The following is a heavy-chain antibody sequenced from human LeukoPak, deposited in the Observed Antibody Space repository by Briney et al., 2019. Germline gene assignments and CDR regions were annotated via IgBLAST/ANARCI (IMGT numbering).Heavy chain of an antibody. CDR2: IRYDGSNQ. V-gene: IGHV3-30*02. CDR3: ARARGAQYSSSWYRDGKPSPFDY. J-gene: IGHJ4*02. CDR1: GFTFSNYG. Sequence: GGSLRLSCAASGFTFSNYGMHWVRQAPGKGLEWVAFIRYDGSNQYYADSAKGRFTISRDNSKNTLYLQMNSLRAEDTAVYYCARARGAQYSSSWYRDGKPSPFDYWGQGTLVTVSS. D-gene: IGHD6-13*01.